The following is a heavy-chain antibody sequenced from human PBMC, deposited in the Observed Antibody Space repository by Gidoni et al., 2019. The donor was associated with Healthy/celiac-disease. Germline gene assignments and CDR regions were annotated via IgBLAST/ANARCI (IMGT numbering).Heavy chain of an antibody. D-gene: IGHD2-2*01. CDR3: AKWEGSYELLGYCSSTSCSGMYV. V-gene: IGHV3-30*18. J-gene: IGHJ6*02. Sequence: QGQLGESGGGLGQPVRSLRLSCAAHGFTFSRYGMPWVRPAPGKGLEWVAVISYDGSNKYYADSVTGRVTISRDNSKNTLYLQMNSLRAEDTAVYYCAKWEGSYELLGYCSSTSCSGMYVWGQGTTVTVSS. CDR2: ISYDGSNK. CDR1: GFTFSRYG.